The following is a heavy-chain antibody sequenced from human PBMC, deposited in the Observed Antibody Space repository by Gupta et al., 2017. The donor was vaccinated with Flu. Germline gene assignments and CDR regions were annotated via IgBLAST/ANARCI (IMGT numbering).Heavy chain of an antibody. V-gene: IGHV3-23*01. Sequence: ATGSNDTGHDMSWVRQAPGKGLEWVSRISGSGGSTYYADSVRGRFTFSRDNSKNTLYLQMNSRRVEDTAVYYCARGPWPGAPSYLDFWGQGTLVTVSS. CDR1: GSNDTGHD. CDR2: ISGSGGST. CDR3: ARGPWPGAPSYLDF. D-gene: IGHD3-10*01. J-gene: IGHJ4*02.